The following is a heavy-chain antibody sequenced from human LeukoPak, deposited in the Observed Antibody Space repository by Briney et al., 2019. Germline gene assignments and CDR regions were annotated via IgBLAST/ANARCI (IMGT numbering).Heavy chain of an antibody. CDR3: ARKSYSCSGRPFDP. J-gene: IGHJ5*02. V-gene: IGHV4-4*02. CDR1: GGSISSSNW. Sequence: SGTLSLTCAVSGGSISSSNWWSWVRQPPGKGLEWIGEIYHSGSTNYNPSLKSRVTILVDKSENQFSLKLSSVTAADTAVYYCARKSYSCSGRPFDPWGQGTLVTVSS. CDR2: IYHSGST. D-gene: IGHD3-10*01.